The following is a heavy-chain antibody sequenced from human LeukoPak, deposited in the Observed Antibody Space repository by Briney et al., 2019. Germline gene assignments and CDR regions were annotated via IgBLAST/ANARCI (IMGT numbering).Heavy chain of an antibody. CDR1: GYSFTSYW. CDR3: ARQGTSYYGFWSGYPNWFDP. V-gene: IGHV5-51*01. D-gene: IGHD3-3*01. CDR2: IYPGDSDT. Sequence: GESLKISCKGSGYSFTSYWIGWVRQMPGKGLEWMGIIYPGDSDTRYSPSFQGQVTISADKSISTAYLQWSSLKASDTAMYYCARQGTSYYGFWSGYPNWFDPWGQGTPATVSS. J-gene: IGHJ5*02.